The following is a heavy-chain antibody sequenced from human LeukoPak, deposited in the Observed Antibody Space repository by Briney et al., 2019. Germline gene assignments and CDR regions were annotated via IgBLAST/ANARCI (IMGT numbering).Heavy chain of an antibody. CDR2: IYYSGST. D-gene: IGHD3-22*01. CDR3: ARNPVYYYDSSGYPLYYYYYMDV. J-gene: IGHJ6*03. V-gene: IGHV4-59*01. Sequence: SETLSLTCTVSGGSISSYYWSWVRQPPGKGLEWIGYIYYSGSTNYNPSLKSRVTISVDTSKNQFSLKLSSVTAADTAVYYCARNPVYYYDSSGYPLYYYYYMDVWGKGTTVTVSS. CDR1: GGSISSYY.